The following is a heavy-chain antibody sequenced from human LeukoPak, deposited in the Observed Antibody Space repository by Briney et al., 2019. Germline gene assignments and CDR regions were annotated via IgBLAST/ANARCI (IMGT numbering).Heavy chain of an antibody. CDR1: GGSFSGYY. V-gene: IGHV4-34*01. D-gene: IGHD4-23*01. J-gene: IGHJ5*02. Sequence: SETLSLTCAVYGGSFSGYYWSWIRQPPGKGLEWIGEINHSGSTNYNPSLKSRVTISVDTSKNQFSLKLSSVTAADTAVNYCARDDYGGTTWSQGTLVTVSS. CDR3: ARDDYGGTT. CDR2: INHSGST.